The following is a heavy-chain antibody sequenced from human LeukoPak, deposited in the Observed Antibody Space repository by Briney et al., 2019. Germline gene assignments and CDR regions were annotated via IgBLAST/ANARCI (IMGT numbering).Heavy chain of an antibody. CDR1: GYTLSGYY. Sequence: GASVKVSCKASGYTLSGYYMHWVRQAPGQGLEWMGWINPNSGGTNYAQNFQGRVTMTRDTSISTAYMELSSLRSDDTAVYYCARVDFPGSTSLNLGYWGQGTLVTVSS. CDR2: INPNSGGT. D-gene: IGHD2-2*01. J-gene: IGHJ4*02. V-gene: IGHV1-2*02. CDR3: ARVDFPGSTSLNLGY.